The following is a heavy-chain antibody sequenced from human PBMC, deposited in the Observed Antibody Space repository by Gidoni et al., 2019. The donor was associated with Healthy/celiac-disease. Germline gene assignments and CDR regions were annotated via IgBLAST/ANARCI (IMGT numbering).Heavy chain of an antibody. D-gene: IGHD2-21*01. Sequence: EVQLVESGGGLVKPGGSLRLSCAASGFTFSNAWLSWVRQAPGKGLEWVGRIKSKSDGGTTDYAAPVKGRFTISRDDSKNTLYLQMNSLRTENTAVYYCTTDLGLSKGGGDCYLYWGQGTLVTVSS. CDR1: GFTFSNAW. J-gene: IGHJ4*02. V-gene: IGHV3-15*01. CDR3: TTDLGLSKGGGDCYLY. CDR2: IKSKSDGGTT.